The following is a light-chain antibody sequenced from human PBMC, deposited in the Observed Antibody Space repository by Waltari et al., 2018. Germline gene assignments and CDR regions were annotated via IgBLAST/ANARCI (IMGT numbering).Light chain of an antibody. J-gene: IGLJ2*01. CDR3: SSYTTTNTLVI. Sequence: QSALTQPASVSGSPGQSITIPCIGSGSDIGASNYVTWYHRHPGKAPKLIIFDVSRRPSGVSHRFSGSKSGNTASLTISGLQTEDEADYYCSSYTTTNTLVIFGGGTNLAVL. V-gene: IGLV2-14*01. CDR1: GSDIGASNY. CDR2: DVS.